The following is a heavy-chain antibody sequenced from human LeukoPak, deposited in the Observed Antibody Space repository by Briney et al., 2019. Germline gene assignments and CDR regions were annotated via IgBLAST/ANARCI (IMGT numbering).Heavy chain of an antibody. CDR3: VKMRRAGANQRGLFDY. J-gene: IGHJ4*02. CDR2: VSGSGRNT. V-gene: IGHV3-23*01. CDR1: GFTFSNYA. D-gene: IGHD1-26*01. Sequence: GGSLRLSCAGSGFTFSNYAMTWVRQAPGKGLEWVSSVSGSGRNTFYPDSVEGRFTISRDNSKNTVYLQMNSLRADDTAVYYRVKMRRAGANQRGLFDYWGQGTLVNVST.